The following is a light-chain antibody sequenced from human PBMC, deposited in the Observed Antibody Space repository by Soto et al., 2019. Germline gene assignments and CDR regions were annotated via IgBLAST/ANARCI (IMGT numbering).Light chain of an antibody. V-gene: IGKV3-20*01. Sequence: EIVLTQSPVTLSLSPGERGTLSCRASQSVGTSLAWYQQKPGQAPRLLIYGASNRATGIPDRFIGSGSGTDFTLTISKLEPEDFAVYHCQQYGGSPRTFGQGTKLELK. CDR1: QSVGTS. CDR3: QQYGGSPRT. CDR2: GAS. J-gene: IGKJ1*01.